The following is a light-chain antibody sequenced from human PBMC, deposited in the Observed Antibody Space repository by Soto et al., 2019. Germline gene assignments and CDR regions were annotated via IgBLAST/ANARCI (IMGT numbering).Light chain of an antibody. J-gene: IGKJ1*01. CDR2: GTS. CDR1: QGIRSD. Sequence: AIQTTQSPSSLSASVGDRVTITCRASQGIRSDLGWYQQRPGEAPKLLIYGTSSLQSGVPSRFSGSGSGTDFTLTISSLQPEDFATYYCLQDYDYPRTFGQGTKVDIK. CDR3: LQDYDYPRT. V-gene: IGKV1-6*01.